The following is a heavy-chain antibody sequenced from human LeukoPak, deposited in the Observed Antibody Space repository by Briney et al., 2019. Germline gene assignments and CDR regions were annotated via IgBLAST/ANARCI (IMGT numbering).Heavy chain of an antibody. CDR2: FNSDGSST. V-gene: IGHV3-74*01. J-gene: IGHJ4*02. D-gene: IGHD4-17*01. CDR1: GFTFSSYW. CDR3: ARWETTVTTLDY. Sequence: PGGSLRLSCAASGFTFSSYWMHWVRQAPGKGLVWVSRFNSDGSSTTYADSVKGRFTISRDNAKNTLYLQMNSLRAEDTAVYYCARWETTVTTLDYWGQGTLVTVSS.